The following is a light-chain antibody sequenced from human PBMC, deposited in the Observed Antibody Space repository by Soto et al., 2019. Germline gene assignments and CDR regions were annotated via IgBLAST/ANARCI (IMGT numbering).Light chain of an antibody. Sequence: QSVLTQPAAVSGSPGQSITISCTGTISDVGGYNYVSWYQQHPGKAPKLMIFDVSNRPSGVSNRFSGSKSGYTASLTISGLQAEDEADYYCSSYTSSSTYVFGTGTTVTVL. CDR3: SSYTSSSTYV. CDR2: DVS. CDR1: ISDVGGYNY. J-gene: IGLJ1*01. V-gene: IGLV2-14*03.